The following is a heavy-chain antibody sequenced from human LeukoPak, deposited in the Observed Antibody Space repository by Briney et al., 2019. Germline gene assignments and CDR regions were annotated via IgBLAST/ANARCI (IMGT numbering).Heavy chain of an antibody. CDR2: IKQDGSDK. CDR3: ARGSRFGVVGRDAFDI. V-gene: IGHV3-7*01. D-gene: IGHD3-3*01. CDR1: GFTFSNNW. Sequence: GGSLRLSCAASGFTFSNNWMSWVRQAPGKGLEWVANIKQDGSDKYYVDSVKGRFTISRDNAKNSLYLQVNSLRAEDTAVYYCARGSRFGVVGRDAFDIWGQGTVVTVSS. J-gene: IGHJ3*02.